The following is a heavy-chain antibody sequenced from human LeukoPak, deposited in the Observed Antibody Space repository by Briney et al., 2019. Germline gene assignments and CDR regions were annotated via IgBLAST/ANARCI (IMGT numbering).Heavy chain of an antibody. CDR1: GGSISSGDYY. J-gene: IGHJ4*02. CDR2: IYYSGST. V-gene: IGHV4-30-4*08. Sequence: SQTLSLTCTVSGGSISSGDYYWSWIRQPPGKGLEWVGYIYYSGSTYYNPSLKSRVTISVDTSKNQFSLKLSSVTAADTAVYYCARVSSGWFFDYWGQGTLVTVSS. D-gene: IGHD6-19*01. CDR3: ARVSSGWFFDY.